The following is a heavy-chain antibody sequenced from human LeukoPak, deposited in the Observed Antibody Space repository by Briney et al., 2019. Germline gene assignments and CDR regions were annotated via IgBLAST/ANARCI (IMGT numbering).Heavy chain of an antibody. D-gene: IGHD3-22*01. Sequence: GGSLRLSCAASGFIFSTYAMSWVRQAPGKGLEWVSGISGSGVTTYNADSVKGRFTISRDNSKNTLYLQMNSLRAEDTAVYYCAKGDDSSGYYYEASLDYWGQGPLVTVSS. J-gene: IGHJ4*02. CDR1: GFIFSTYA. CDR2: ISGSGVTT. CDR3: AKGDDSSGYYYEASLDY. V-gene: IGHV3-23*01.